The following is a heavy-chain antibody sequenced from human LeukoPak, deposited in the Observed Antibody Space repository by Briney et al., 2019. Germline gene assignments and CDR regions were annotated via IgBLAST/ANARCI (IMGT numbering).Heavy chain of an antibody. Sequence: GGSLRLSCAASGFTFGSAAMSWVRQAPGKGLEWVSIISSSGGSTYYADSVKGRFIISRDNSKNTLYLQMNSLRAEDTAVYYCAKDLSLYCGGDCYRNEFYFDYWGQGTLVTVSS. V-gene: IGHV3-23*01. D-gene: IGHD2-21*02. J-gene: IGHJ4*02. CDR1: GFTFGSAA. CDR3: AKDLSLYCGGDCYRNEFYFDY. CDR2: ISSSGGST.